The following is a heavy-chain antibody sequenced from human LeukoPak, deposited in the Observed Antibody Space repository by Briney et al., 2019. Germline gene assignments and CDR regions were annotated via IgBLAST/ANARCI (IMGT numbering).Heavy chain of an antibody. Sequence: GGSLRLSCAASGFTFSNYWMSWVRQAPGKGLEWVANIKDDGSEKYYVDSMKGRFAISRDSAKNSLYLQMNSLRAEDTAVYYCATVREYYFDYWGQGTLVTVSS. V-gene: IGHV3-7*03. J-gene: IGHJ4*02. CDR3: ATVREYYFDY. D-gene: IGHD2/OR15-2a*01. CDR2: IKDDGSEK. CDR1: GFTFSNYW.